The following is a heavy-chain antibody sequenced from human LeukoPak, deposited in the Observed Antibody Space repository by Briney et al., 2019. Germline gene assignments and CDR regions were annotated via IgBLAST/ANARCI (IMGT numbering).Heavy chain of an antibody. CDR1: GYTFTTYD. Sequence: ASVKVSCKASGYTFTTYDINWVRQATGQGLEWMGWMNPNSGNTGYAKKFQGRVTMSRDTSIGTAYMELSSLRSEDAAVYYCARGLSLDKTHVDYWGQGTLVTVSS. D-gene: IGHD2/OR15-2a*01. J-gene: IGHJ4*02. CDR2: MNPNSGNT. V-gene: IGHV1-8*01. CDR3: ARGLSLDKTHVDY.